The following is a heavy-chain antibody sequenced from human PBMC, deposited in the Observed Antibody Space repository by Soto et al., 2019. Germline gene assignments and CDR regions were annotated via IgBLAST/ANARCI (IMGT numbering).Heavy chain of an antibody. CDR2: IYSGGST. Sequence: GGSLRLSCAASGFTVSSNYMSWVRQGPGKGLEWVSVIYSGGSTYYADSVKGRFTISRDTSKNTLYLQMNSLRAEDTAVYYCARARDRLHYFDYWGQGTQVTVDS. D-gene: IGHD2-15*01. CDR3: ARARDRLHYFDY. CDR1: GFTVSSNY. V-gene: IGHV3-53*01. J-gene: IGHJ4*02.